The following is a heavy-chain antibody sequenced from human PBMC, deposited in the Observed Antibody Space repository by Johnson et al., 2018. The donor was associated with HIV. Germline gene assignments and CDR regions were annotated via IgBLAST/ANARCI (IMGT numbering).Heavy chain of an antibody. D-gene: IGHD4-23*01. CDR1: GFTFSSYD. J-gene: IGHJ3*02. V-gene: IGHV3-13*01. CDR3: ARQTTVGSGVACDI. Sequence: VQLVESGGGLVQPGGSLRLSCAASGFTFSSYDMHWVRQATGKGLEWVSAIGTAGDTYYPGSVKGRFTISRENAKNSLYLQMNSLRAGDTAVYYCARQTTVGSGVACDIWGQGTMVSVSS. CDR2: IGTAGDT.